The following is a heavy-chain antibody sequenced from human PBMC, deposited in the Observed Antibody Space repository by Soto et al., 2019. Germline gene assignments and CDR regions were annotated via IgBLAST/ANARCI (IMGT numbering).Heavy chain of an antibody. D-gene: IGHD6-13*01. Sequence: QVQLVQSGAEVKKPGASVKISCKTSGYIFINYYIHWVRQAPGQGLEWVALFNPMSGSTNYAQKLQGRVIVTSDTSTSTDDMELSSLISEDMAVYYCARDLAAADYWGQGTLVTVSS. CDR3: ARDLAAADY. CDR2: FNPMSGST. J-gene: IGHJ4*02. V-gene: IGHV1-46*04. CDR1: GYIFINYY.